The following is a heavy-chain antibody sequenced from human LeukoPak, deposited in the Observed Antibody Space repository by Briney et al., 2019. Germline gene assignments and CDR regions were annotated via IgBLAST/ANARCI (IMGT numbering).Heavy chain of an antibody. D-gene: IGHD6-19*01. V-gene: IGHV3-21*01. CDR3: ARDLGIAVAGPVHGAFDI. Sequence: GGSLRLSCAASGFTFSSYSMNWVRQAPGKGLEWVSSISSSSSYIYYADSVKGRFTISRDNAKNSLYLQMNSLRAEDTAVYYCARDLGIAVAGPVHGAFDIWGQGTMVTVSS. CDR2: ISSSSSYI. J-gene: IGHJ3*02. CDR1: GFTFSSYS.